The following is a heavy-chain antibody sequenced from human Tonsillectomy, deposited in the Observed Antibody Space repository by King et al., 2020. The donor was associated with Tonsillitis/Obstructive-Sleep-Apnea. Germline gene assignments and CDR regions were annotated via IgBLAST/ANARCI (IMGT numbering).Heavy chain of an antibody. D-gene: IGHD6-13*01. V-gene: IGHV3-23*04. CDR3: AKGIAAGGTCSFDI. CDR2: ISGSGGST. Sequence: VQLVESGGGLVQPGGSLRLSCAASGFTFSNYAMNWVRQAPGKGLEWVSEISGSGGSTYYADSVKGRFTVSRDNSTNTLYLHMNSLRAEDTAVYYCAKGIAAGGTCSFDIWGQGTMVTVSS. CDR1: GFTFSNYA. J-gene: IGHJ3*02.